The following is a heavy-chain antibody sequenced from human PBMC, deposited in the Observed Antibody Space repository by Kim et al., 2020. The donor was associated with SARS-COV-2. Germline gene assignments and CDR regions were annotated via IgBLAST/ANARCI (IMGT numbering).Heavy chain of an antibody. Sequence: GVSLRLSCAASGFTFSSYSMNWVRQAPGKGLEWVSSISSSSSYIYYADSVKGRFTISRDNAKNSLYLQMISLRAEDTAVYYCARDFRHGGWFDPWGQGTLVTVSS. D-gene: IGHD3-10*01. V-gene: IGHV3-21*01. CDR2: ISSSSSYI. CDR1: GFTFSSYS. CDR3: ARDFRHGGWFDP. J-gene: IGHJ5*02.